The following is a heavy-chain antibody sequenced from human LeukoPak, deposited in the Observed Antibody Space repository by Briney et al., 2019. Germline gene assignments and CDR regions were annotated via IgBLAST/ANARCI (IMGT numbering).Heavy chain of an antibody. V-gene: IGHV4-34*01. J-gene: IGHJ4*02. CDR2: INHSGST. CDR3: ASWYYYDSSGYKDY. Sequence: PSETLSLTCAVYGGSFSGYYWSWIRQPPGKGLEWIGEINHSGSTNYNPSLKSRVTTSVDTSKNQFSLKLSSVTAADTAVYYCASWYYYDSSGYKDYWGQGTLVTVSS. CDR1: GGSFSGYY. D-gene: IGHD3-22*01.